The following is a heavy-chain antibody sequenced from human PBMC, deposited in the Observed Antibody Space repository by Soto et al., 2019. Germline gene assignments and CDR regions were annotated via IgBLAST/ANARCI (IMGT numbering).Heavy chain of an antibody. CDR1: GGSFSDYY. D-gene: IGHD2-8*02. CDR3: TRGRRDILLVGWFDP. V-gene: IGHV4-34*01. CDR2: INHSGST. J-gene: IGHJ5*02. Sequence: SETLSLTCAVYGGSFSDYYWSWIRQPPGKGLEWIGEINHSGSTNYNPSLKSRVTMSVDTSKNQFSLKLSSVTAADTAVYYCTRGRRDILLVGWFDPWGQGTLVTVSS.